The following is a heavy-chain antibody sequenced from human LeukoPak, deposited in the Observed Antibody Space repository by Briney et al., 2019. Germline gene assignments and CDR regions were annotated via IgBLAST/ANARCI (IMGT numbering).Heavy chain of an antibody. J-gene: IGHJ4*02. CDR1: GGSISSYY. V-gene: IGHV4-59*01. CDR2: IYYSGST. Sequence: PSESLSLTCTVSGGSISSYYWSWIRQPPGKGRGWIEYIYYSGSTSSNPSLKSRVTISVDTAKNHFSLKLSSVTAADTAVYYCGREAATLDYWGQGSLVSVCS. D-gene: IGHD6-25*01. CDR3: GREAATLDY.